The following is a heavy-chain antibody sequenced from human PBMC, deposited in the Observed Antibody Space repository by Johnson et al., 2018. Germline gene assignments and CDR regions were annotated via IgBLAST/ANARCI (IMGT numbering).Heavy chain of an antibody. CDR3: ARQRWQQPGAFDI. D-gene: IGHD5-24*01. Sequence: VQLVQSGGGVVQPGRSLRLSCAASGFTFSNYGMHWVRQAPGKGLEWVSSITSSSTFIYYADSVKGRFTISRDNAKNSLYLQMNSLRAEDTAVYYCARQRWQQPGAFDIWGQGTMVTVSS. CDR2: ITSSSTFI. V-gene: IGHV3-21*04. CDR1: GFTFSNYG. J-gene: IGHJ3*02.